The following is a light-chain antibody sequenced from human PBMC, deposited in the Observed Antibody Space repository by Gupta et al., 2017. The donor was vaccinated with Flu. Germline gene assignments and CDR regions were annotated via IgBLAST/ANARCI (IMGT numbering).Light chain of an antibody. V-gene: IGKV1-5*03. CDR2: KAS. CDR3: QQDNNYPGT. J-gene: IGKJ1*01. Sequence: DFQMTQSPSTLSASEGERVTITCRASQSINSWLAWYQQKPGRAPELLIHKASILESGVPARFSGSESGTEFSLTISSLQPDDFAIYYCQQDNNYPGTFGQGTKVDIK. CDR1: QSINSW.